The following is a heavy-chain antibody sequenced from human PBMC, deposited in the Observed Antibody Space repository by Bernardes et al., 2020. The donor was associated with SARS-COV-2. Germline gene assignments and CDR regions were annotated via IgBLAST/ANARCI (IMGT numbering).Heavy chain of an antibody. D-gene: IGHD2-2*01. CDR1: GYTFTSYG. J-gene: IGHJ6*02. CDR3: ARDPDPDIVVVPAANELGMDV. Sequence: ASVKVSCKASGYTFTSYGISWVRQAPGQGLEWMGWISAYNGNTNYAQKLQGRVTMTTDTSTSTAYMELRSLRSDDTAVYYCARDPDPDIVVVPAANELGMDVWGQGTTVTVSS. CDR2: ISAYNGNT. V-gene: IGHV1-18*01.